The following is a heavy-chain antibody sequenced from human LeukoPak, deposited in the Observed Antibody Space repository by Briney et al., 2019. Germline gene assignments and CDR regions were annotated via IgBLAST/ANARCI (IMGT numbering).Heavy chain of an antibody. Sequence: GGSLRLSCAASGFTFRTYWMHWVRLPPGKGPLWVSHINGDGSTTNYADSVKGRFTISRDNAKNTLYLQMNSLRAEDTAVYYCAEAASGRGISYWGQGTLVTVSS. CDR3: AEAASGRGISY. V-gene: IGHV3-74*01. CDR1: GFTFRTYW. CDR2: INGDGSTT. D-gene: IGHD3-10*01. J-gene: IGHJ4*02.